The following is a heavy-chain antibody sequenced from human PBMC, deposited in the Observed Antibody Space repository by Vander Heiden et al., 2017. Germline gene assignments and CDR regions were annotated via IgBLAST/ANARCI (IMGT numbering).Heavy chain of an antibody. V-gene: IGHV3-33*01. D-gene: IGHD3-3*01. Sequence: QVQLVESGGGVVQPGRSLRLSCAASGFTFSSYGRHWVRQVPGKGLEWVAVIWYDGSNKYYADSVKGRFTISRDNSKNTLYLQMNSLRAEDTAVYYCARDATILRFLEWGDGMDVWGQGTTVTVSS. CDR3: ARDATILRFLEWGDGMDV. CDR1: GFTFSSYG. CDR2: IWYDGSNK. J-gene: IGHJ6*02.